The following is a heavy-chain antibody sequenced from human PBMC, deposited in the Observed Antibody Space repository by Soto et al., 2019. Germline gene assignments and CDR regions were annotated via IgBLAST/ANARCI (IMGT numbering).Heavy chain of an antibody. Sequence: SQTLSLTCAISVDSVSSNSAAWNWIRQSPSRGLEWLGRTYYRSKWYNDYAVSVKSRITINPDTSKNQFSLQLNSVTPEDTAVNFCARTLSSSAENWFDPWGQGTLVTVSS. V-gene: IGHV6-1*01. J-gene: IGHJ5*02. CDR1: VDSVSSNSAA. CDR2: TYYRSKWYN. CDR3: ARTLSSSAENWFDP. D-gene: IGHD6-6*01.